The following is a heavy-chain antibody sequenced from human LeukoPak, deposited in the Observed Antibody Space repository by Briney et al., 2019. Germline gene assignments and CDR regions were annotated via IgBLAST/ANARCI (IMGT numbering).Heavy chain of an antibody. D-gene: IGHD6-13*01. J-gene: IGHJ5*02. CDR2: FDPEDGET. Sequence: ASVKVSCKVSGYTLTELSMHWVRQAPGKGLEWMGGFDPEDGETIYAQKFQGRVTMTEDTSTDTAYMELSSLRSEDTAVYYCARVSDGYSSSWDHQGPNWFDPWGQGTLVTVSS. V-gene: IGHV1-24*01. CDR3: ARVSDGYSSSWDHQGPNWFDP. CDR1: GYTLTELS.